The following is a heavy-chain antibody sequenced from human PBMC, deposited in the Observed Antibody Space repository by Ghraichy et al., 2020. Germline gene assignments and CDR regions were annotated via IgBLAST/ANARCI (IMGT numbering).Heavy chain of an antibody. V-gene: IGHV3-23*01. Sequence: GESLNISCAASGFTFSSYAMSWVRQAPGKGLEWVSAISGSGGSTYYADSVKGRFTISRDNSKNTLYLQMNSLRAEDTAVYYCAKDPWTPGYSSSWPQSGYFDYWGQGTLVTVSS. J-gene: IGHJ4*02. CDR3: AKDPWTPGYSSSWPQSGYFDY. D-gene: IGHD6-13*01. CDR2: ISGSGGST. CDR1: GFTFSSYA.